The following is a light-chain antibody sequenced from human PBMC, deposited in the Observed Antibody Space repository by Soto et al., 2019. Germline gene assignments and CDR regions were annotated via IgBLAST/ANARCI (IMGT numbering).Light chain of an antibody. CDR2: EVS. J-gene: IGLJ1*01. Sequence: QSVLTQPASVSGSPGQSITISCTGTSSDVGGYKYVSWYQQHPGRAPKLVIYEVSNRPSGVSNRFSGSKSGNTASLTISGLQAEDEADYYCSSYTITSIRSVFGTGTKVNVL. CDR1: SSDVGGYKY. V-gene: IGLV2-14*01. CDR3: SSYTITSIRSV.